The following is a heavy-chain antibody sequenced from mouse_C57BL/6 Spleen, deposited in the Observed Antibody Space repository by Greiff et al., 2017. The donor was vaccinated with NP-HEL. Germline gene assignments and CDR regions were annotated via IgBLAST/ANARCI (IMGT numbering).Heavy chain of an antibody. Sequence: VQRVESGPGLVQPSQSLSITGTVSGFSLTSYGVHWVRQSPGKGLEWLGVIWRGGSTAYNAAFISRLSISKDNSKSQVFFKMNSLQADDTAIYYCARNGGNGAMDYWGQGTSVTVSS. D-gene: IGHD1-1*02. CDR3: ARNGGNGAMDY. J-gene: IGHJ4*01. V-gene: IGHV2-2*01. CDR2: IWRGGST. CDR1: GFSLTSYG.